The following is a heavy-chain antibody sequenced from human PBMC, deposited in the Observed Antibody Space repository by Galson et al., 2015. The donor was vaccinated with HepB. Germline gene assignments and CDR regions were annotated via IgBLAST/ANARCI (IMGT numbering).Heavy chain of an antibody. D-gene: IGHD6-13*01. CDR3: AGVPWGSSWYYYFDS. Sequence: TLSLTCSVSGYSISSDNWWSWVRQSPGNGLEWMGEIYHSGGTNYNPSLKSRVTIPVDNSKNQFSLKLTSVTAADTAVYYCAGVPWGSSWYYYFDSWGQGTLVTVSS. V-gene: IGHV4-4*02. CDR2: IYHSGGT. CDR1: GYSISSDNW. J-gene: IGHJ4*02.